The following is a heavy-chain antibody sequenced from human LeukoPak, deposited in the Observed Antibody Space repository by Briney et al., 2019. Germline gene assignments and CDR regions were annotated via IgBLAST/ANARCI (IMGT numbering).Heavy chain of an antibody. V-gene: IGHV4-38-2*02. CDR1: GYSISSGYY. Sequence: SETLSLTCTVSGYSISSGYYWGWIRQPPGKGLEWIGSIYHSGSTYYNPSLKSRVTISVDTSKNQFSLKLSSVTAADTAVYYCARDRGGAAPIDYWGQGTLVTVPS. CDR3: ARDRGGAAPIDY. D-gene: IGHD6-6*01. J-gene: IGHJ4*02. CDR2: IYHSGST.